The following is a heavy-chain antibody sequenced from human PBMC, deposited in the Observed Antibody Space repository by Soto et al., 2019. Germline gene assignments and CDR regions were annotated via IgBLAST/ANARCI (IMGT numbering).Heavy chain of an antibody. Sequence: EASLRLSCAASGFTFSSYSMNWVRLAPGKGLEWVSSISSSSSYIYYADSVEGRFTISRDNAKNSLYLQMNSLRAEDTAVYYCARDLVVTAPDDFDIWGQGTMVTVSS. CDR1: GFTFSSYS. CDR2: ISSSSSYI. CDR3: ARDLVVTAPDDFDI. D-gene: IGHD2-21*02. V-gene: IGHV3-21*01. J-gene: IGHJ3*02.